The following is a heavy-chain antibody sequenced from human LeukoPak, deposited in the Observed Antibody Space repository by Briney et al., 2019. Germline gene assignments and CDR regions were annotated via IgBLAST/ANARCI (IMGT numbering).Heavy chain of an antibody. V-gene: IGHV1-2*02. CDR2: INPNSGGT. D-gene: IGHD6-6*01. Sequence: ASVKVSCKASGYTFTGYYMHWVRQAPGQGLEWMGWINPNSGGTNYAQKFQGRVTMTRDTSISTAYMELSRLRSDDTAVYYCARGSILWLVRSVHRFDYWGQGTLVTVSS. CDR1: GYTFTGYY. J-gene: IGHJ4*02. CDR3: ARGSILWLVRSVHRFDY.